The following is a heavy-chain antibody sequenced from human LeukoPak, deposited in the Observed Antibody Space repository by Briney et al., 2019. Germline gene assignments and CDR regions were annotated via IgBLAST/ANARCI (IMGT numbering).Heavy chain of an antibody. CDR2: IRNKVHGGTT. D-gene: IGHD1-1*01. CDR3: TRDRYSYNWFDP. Sequence: GGSLRLSCTASGFPFGDSAVHWVRQAPGKGLEWVGLIRNKVHGGTTEYAASVKGRFTISRDDSKSISYLQMNSLESDDTAVYYCTRDRYSYNWFDPWGQGTLVTVSS. CDR1: GFPFGDSA. V-gene: IGHV3-49*04. J-gene: IGHJ5*02.